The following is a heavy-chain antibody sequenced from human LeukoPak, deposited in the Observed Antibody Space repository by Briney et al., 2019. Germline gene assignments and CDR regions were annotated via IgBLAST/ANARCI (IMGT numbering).Heavy chain of an antibody. CDR3: APSVRGWPARGWFDP. CDR1: GFTFSNHW. V-gene: IGHV3-7*01. CDR2: IKEDASEK. Sequence: PGGSLRLSCAASGFTFSNHWMSWVRQAPGKGLGWVANIKEDASEKWYVDSVKGRFTISRDNSKNTLYLQMYRLRAEDTAVYYCAPSVRGWPARGWFDPWGQGTLVTVSS. J-gene: IGHJ5*02. D-gene: IGHD6-19*01.